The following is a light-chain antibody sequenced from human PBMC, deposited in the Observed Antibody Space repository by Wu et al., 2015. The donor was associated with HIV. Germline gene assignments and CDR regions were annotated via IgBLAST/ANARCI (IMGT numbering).Light chain of an antibody. V-gene: IGKV1-9*01. Sequence: DIQLTQSPSFLSAAIGDRVTITCRASQGIGSYLAWYRQKPGKVPKLLIYAASTLQSGVPSRFSGSGSGTKFTLTINSLQPDDFATYYCQRLYDYPLWTFGQGTKLELK. J-gene: IGKJ2*02. CDR2: AAS. CDR1: QGIGSY. CDR3: QRLYDYPLWT.